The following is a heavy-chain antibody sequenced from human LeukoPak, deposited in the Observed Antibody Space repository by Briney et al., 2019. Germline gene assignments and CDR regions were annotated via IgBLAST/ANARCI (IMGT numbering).Heavy chain of an antibody. CDR1: GFTFSSYS. J-gene: IGHJ3*02. CDR3: ARVSRIAAAEYAFDI. D-gene: IGHD6-13*01. CDR2: ISSSSSYI. V-gene: IGHV3-21*01. Sequence: PGGSLRLSCAASGFTFSSYSMNWVRQAPGKGLEWVSSISSSSSYIYYADSVKGRFTISRDNAKNSLYLQMNSLRAEDTAVYYCARVSRIAAAEYAFDIWGQGTMVTVSS.